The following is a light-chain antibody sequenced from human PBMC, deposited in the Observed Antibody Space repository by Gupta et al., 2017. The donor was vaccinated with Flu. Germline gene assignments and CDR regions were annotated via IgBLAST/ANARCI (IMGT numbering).Light chain of an antibody. J-gene: IGKJ3*01. Sequence: MTTSTSTLPASVAYRVTITCRASQSIRKWLAWYQLKPGKAPKLLIYESSTLETGVQSRFSGIGSGTEITLTISNLQPDDFATYYCQQYNDDFGPGTKVDL. CDR1: QSIRKW. V-gene: IGKV1-5*03. CDR2: ESS. CDR3: QQYNDD.